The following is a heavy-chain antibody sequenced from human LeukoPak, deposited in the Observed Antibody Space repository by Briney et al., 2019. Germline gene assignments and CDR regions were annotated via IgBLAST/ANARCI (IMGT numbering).Heavy chain of an antibody. Sequence: GGSLRLSCAASGFTFSRYCVHWVRQAPGKGLEWVAFIWHDGSNQYYSDSVKGRFTVSRDNSKNTLYLQMNSLRAEDAAVYYCAKDLSSGYACDYWGQGTLVTVSS. V-gene: IGHV3-30*02. J-gene: IGHJ4*02. CDR2: IWHDGSNQ. CDR1: GFTFSRYC. CDR3: AKDLSSGYACDY. D-gene: IGHD3-22*01.